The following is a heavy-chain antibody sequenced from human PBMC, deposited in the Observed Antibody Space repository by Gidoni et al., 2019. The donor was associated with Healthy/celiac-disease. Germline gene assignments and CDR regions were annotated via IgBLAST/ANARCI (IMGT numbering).Heavy chain of an antibody. CDR1: VFTLSSYR. CDR3: AVDGYCSGGSCYPNWYFDL. J-gene: IGHJ2*01. Sequence: EVQLVESGGGLVKPGGSLRLSCAASVFTLSSYRLNWVRQAPGKGLEWVSSISSSSSYRYYADSVKGRFTISRDNAKNSLYLQMNSLRAEDTAVYYCAVDGYCSGGSCYPNWYFDLWGRGTLVTVSS. V-gene: IGHV3-21*01. D-gene: IGHD2-15*01. CDR2: ISSSSSYR.